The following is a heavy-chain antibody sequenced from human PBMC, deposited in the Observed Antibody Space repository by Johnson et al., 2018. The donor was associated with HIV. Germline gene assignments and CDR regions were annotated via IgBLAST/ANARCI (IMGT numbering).Heavy chain of an antibody. CDR1: GFIFSQYA. D-gene: IGHD6-19*01. Sequence: VQLVESGGGLVQPGGSLRLSCAASGFIFSQYAMHWVRQAPGKGLEYVSAITNNGGSTGYADSVKGRFTISRDNAKNSLYLQMNSLRAEDTALYYCARVTGYSSGWEDAFDIWGQGTMVTVSS. J-gene: IGHJ3*02. CDR3: ARVTGYSSGWEDAFDI. CDR2: ITNNGGST. V-gene: IGHV3-20*04.